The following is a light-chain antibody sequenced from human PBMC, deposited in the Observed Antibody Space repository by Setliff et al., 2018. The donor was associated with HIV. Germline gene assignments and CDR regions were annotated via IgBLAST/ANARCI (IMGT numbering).Light chain of an antibody. V-gene: IGLV2-14*02. Sequence: QSALAQPASVSGSPGQSITISCTGTSSDVGTYRFVSWYQQHPGKVPKLMIYEVNNRPSGVSNRFSGSKSGNTASLTISGLQAEDEADYYCSSYTDYNTYVFGTGTKGTVL. CDR2: EVN. CDR1: SSDVGTYRF. CDR3: SSYTDYNTYV. J-gene: IGLJ1*01.